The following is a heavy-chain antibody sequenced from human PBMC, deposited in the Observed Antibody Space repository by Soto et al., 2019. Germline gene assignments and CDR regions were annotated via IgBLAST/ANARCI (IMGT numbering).Heavy chain of an antibody. J-gene: IGHJ6*02. D-gene: IGHD1-7*01. CDR2: IYTSGST. V-gene: IGHV4-4*07. Sequence: SETLSLTCTVSGGSISSYCWSWIRQPAGKGLEWIGRIYTSGSTNYNPSLKSRVTMSVDTSKNQFSLKLSSVTAADTAVYYCARDGKLELRGYYYGMDVWGQGTTVTVSS. CDR3: ARDGKLELRGYYYGMDV. CDR1: GGSISSYC.